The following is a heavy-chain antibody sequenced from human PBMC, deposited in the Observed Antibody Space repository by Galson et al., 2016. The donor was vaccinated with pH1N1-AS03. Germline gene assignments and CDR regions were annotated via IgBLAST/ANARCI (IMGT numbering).Heavy chain of an antibody. V-gene: IGHV3-30*18. CDR3: AKDLHFYDSYYLDY. CDR1: GFTFNRHA. J-gene: IGHJ4*02. CDR2: MSYDGSTK. D-gene: IGHD2/OR15-2a*01. Sequence: SLRLSCAASGFTFNRHAVHWVRQAPGKGLEWVAIMSYDGSTKYYTDSVRDRFTISRDNSKKTLYLHMSSLRAEDTAVYYCAKDLHFYDSYYLDYWGRGTLVTVSS.